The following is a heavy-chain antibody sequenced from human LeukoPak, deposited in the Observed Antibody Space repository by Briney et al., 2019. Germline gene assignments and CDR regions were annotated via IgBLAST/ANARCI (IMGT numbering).Heavy chain of an antibody. D-gene: IGHD3-22*01. CDR2: IYHSGST. Sequence: PSETLSLTCTVSGYSISSGYYWGWIRQPPGKGLEWIGSIYHSGSTNYNPSLKSRVTISVDTSKNQFSLKLSSVTAADTAVYYCARGRITMIVVVIGLAFDIWGQGTMVTVSS. CDR3: ARGRITMIVVVIGLAFDI. V-gene: IGHV4-38-2*02. J-gene: IGHJ3*02. CDR1: GYSISSGYY.